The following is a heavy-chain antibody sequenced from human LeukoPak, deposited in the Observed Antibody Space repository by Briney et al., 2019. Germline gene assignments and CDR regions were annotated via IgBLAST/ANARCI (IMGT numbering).Heavy chain of an antibody. CDR2: ISGSGGST. CDR3: AKAPTTYGSGSYRPDNYFDY. CDR1: GFTFSSYA. Sequence: GGSLRLSCAASGFTFSSYAMSGVRQAPGKGLEWVSAISGSGGSTYYADSVKGRFTISRDNSKNTLYLQMNSLRAEDTAVYYCAKAPTTYGSGSYRPDNYFDYWGQGTLVTVSS. V-gene: IGHV3-23*01. D-gene: IGHD3-10*01. J-gene: IGHJ4*02.